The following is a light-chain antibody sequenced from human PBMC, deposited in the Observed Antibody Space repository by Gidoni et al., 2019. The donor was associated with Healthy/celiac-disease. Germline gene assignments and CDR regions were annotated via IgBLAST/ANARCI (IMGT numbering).Light chain of an antibody. Sequence: EIVLTQSPGTLSLSPGERATLSCRASQSVSSSYLAWYQQKPGQAPRLLIYGASSRATGNPDRFSGSGSGTDFTLTISRLEPEDFAVYYCQQYGSSPSLTVGGGTKVEIK. CDR3: QQYGSSPSLT. J-gene: IGKJ4*01. CDR1: QSVSSSY. CDR2: GAS. V-gene: IGKV3-20*01.